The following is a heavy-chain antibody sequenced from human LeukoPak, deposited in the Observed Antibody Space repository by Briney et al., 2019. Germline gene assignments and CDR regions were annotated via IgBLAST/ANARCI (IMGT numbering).Heavy chain of an antibody. CDR2: ISWNSGSI. CDR1: GFTFDDYA. D-gene: IGHD2-21*02. V-gene: IGHV3-9*01. Sequence: PGGSLRLSCAASGFTFDDYAMHWVRQAPGKGLEWVSGISWNSGSIGYADSVKGRFTISRDNAKNSLYLQMNSLRAEDTALYYCSRARVVVTAADCYYYGMDVWGQGTTVTVS. CDR3: SRARVVVTAADCYYYGMDV. J-gene: IGHJ6*02.